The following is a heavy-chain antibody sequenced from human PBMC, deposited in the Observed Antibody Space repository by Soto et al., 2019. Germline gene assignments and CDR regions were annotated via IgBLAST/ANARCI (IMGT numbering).Heavy chain of an antibody. CDR3: AKDRGGAQLGIRDDAFDI. CDR1: GFTFSSYA. J-gene: IGHJ3*02. V-gene: IGHV3-23*01. Sequence: GGSLRLSCAASGFTFSSYAMSWVRQAPGKGLEWVSAISGSGGSTYYADSVKGRFTISRDNSKNTLYLQMNSLRAEDTAVYYCAKDRGGAQLGIRDDAFDIWGQGTMVTVSS. D-gene: IGHD6-13*01. CDR2: ISGSGGST.